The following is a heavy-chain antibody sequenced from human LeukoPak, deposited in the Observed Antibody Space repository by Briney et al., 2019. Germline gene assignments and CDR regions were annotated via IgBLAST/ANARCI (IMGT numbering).Heavy chain of an antibody. CDR3: ARDRTTLTTYYMHV. D-gene: IGHD1-14*01. J-gene: IGHJ6*03. V-gene: IGHV4-59*01. CDR1: GGSISSYY. Sequence: PSETLSLTCTVSGGSISSYYWSWIRQPPGKGLKWIGYIYYSGSTNYNPSLKSRVTISVDTSKNQFSLKLSSVTAADTAVYYCARDRTTLTTYYMHVWDKGTTVTVSS. CDR2: IYYSGST.